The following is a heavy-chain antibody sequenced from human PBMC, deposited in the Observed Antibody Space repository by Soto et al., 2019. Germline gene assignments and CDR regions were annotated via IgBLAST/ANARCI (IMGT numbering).Heavy chain of an antibody. V-gene: IGHV3-72*01. CDR3: ARLMGTSFDL. Sequence: EVQLVESGGGLVQPGGSLRLSCVASGFNFNDHSMYWVRQAPGKGLEWVGRARNKVNSYIIAYAAFVQGRFTISRDDSKSSLSLLMNSLKTDDTAVYFCARLMGTSFDLWGQGTLVTVSS. D-gene: IGHD2-8*01. CDR2: ARNKVNSYII. CDR1: GFNFNDHS. J-gene: IGHJ4*02.